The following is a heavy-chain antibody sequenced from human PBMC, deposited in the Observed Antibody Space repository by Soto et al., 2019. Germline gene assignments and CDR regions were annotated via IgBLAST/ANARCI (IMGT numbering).Heavy chain of an antibody. CDR2: IYPGDSAT. CDR1: GFNFNPYW. J-gene: IGHJ3*02. CDR3: ARSLVNGTYEAFDI. V-gene: IGHV5-51*01. D-gene: IGHD6-13*01. Sequence: GESLKISCKGSGFNFNPYWIGWVRPIPGKGLEWMGVIYPGDSATRYSPSLQGQVTISADKSSSAAYLQWSSLQASDTATYYCARSLVNGTYEAFDIWGQGTMVTVSS.